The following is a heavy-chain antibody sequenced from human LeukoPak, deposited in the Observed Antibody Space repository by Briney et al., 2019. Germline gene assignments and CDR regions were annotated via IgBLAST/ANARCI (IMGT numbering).Heavy chain of an antibody. V-gene: IGHV3-20*04. CDR1: RFPFVGYG. Sequence: AGGSLLLSGAASRFPFVGYGMSGVRQGPGKGVEGVSGINLNGDRTGYEDSVKGRFTISRDNARNSLYLQMNSLRAEDTAFYYCAREQRYCGSTSCYSFFDYWGQGTLVTVSS. D-gene: IGHD2-2*01. J-gene: IGHJ4*02. CDR3: AREQRYCGSTSCYSFFDY. CDR2: INLNGDRT.